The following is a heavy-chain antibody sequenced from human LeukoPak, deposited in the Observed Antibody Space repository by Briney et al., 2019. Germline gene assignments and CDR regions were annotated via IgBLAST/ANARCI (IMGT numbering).Heavy chain of an antibody. CDR1: GYSISSGYY. Sequence: SETLSLTCTVSGYSISSGYYWGWIRQPPGKGLEWIGSIYHSGSTNYNPSLKSRVTMSVDTSKNQFSLKLSSVTAADTAVYYCARVVGVLWLDYMDVWGKGTTVTISS. J-gene: IGHJ6*03. CDR3: ARVVGVLWLDYMDV. CDR2: IYHSGST. V-gene: IGHV4-38-2*02. D-gene: IGHD3-10*01.